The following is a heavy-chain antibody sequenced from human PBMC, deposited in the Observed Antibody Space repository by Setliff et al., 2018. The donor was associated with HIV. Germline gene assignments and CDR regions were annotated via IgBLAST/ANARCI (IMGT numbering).Heavy chain of an antibody. Sequence: GGSLRLSCAASGFTFSTYWMHWVRQAPGKGLVWVSRIHADGSSTHYADSVRGRFTISRDNRKNTLYLQMNSLRAEDTATYYFVRGTSAYPGIDFWGQGTMVTVSS. D-gene: IGHD6-25*01. V-gene: IGHV3-74*01. CDR3: VRGTSAYPGIDF. CDR2: IHADGSST. J-gene: IGHJ4*02. CDR1: GFTFSTYW.